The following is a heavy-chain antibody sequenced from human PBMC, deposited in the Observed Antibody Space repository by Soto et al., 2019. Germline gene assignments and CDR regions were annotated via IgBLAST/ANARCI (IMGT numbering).Heavy chain of an antibody. Sequence: QVQLVESGGGLVKPGGSLRLSCTASGFTFSDYYMGWIRQAPGEGLEYMSYISISGTSVYYADSVKGRFTISRDNTRNSLYLEMNCLTAEDTAMYYCARVLYGSGTNWFYPWGQGALVTVSS. J-gene: IGHJ5*02. CDR1: GFTFSDYY. CDR3: ARVLYGSGTNWFYP. V-gene: IGHV3-11*01. CDR2: ISISGTSV. D-gene: IGHD3-10*01.